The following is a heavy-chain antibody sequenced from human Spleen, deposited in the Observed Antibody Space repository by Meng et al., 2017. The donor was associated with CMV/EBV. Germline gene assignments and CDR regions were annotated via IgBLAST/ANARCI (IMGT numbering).Heavy chain of an antibody. D-gene: IGHD1-26*01. CDR3: ARGSSMEGATTAVWFDP. CDR2: INHSGST. J-gene: IGHJ5*02. V-gene: IGHV4-34*01. CDR1: GYY. Sequence: QVQLRQWGAGRLKPSETRSLSGYYWGWIRQPPGKGLEWIGEINHSGSTNYNPSLKSRVTISVDTSKNQFSLKLSSVTAADTAVYYCARGSSMEGATTAVWFDPWGQGTLVTVSS.